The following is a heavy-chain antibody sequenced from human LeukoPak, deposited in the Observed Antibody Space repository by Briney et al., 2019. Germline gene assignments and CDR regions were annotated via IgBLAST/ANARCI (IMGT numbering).Heavy chain of an antibody. Sequence: GGSLRLSCAASGFTFSSYGMNWVRQAPGKGLEWVSYISTSSNRIDYADSVKGRFTKSRDNAKNLLYLQMNSLRDEDTAMYYCARVSAPGTSGWYFGYWGQGTLVTVPS. V-gene: IGHV3-48*02. D-gene: IGHD6-19*01. CDR2: ISTSSNRI. CDR1: GFTFSSYG. CDR3: ARVSAPGTSGWYFGY. J-gene: IGHJ4*02.